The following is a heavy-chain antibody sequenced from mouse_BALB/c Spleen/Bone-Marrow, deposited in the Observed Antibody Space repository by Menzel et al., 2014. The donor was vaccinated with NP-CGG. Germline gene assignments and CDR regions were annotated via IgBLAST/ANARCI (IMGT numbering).Heavy chain of an antibody. CDR3: ARLNYYGNLFV. CDR1: GFDFSRYW. D-gene: IGHD1-1*01. Sequence: EVKLMESGGGLVQPGGSLKLSCAASGFDFSRYWMSWVRQAPGKGLEWIGEINPESSTIKYTPSLKDKFIISRDNAKNTLYLQMSKVRSEDTALYYCARLNYYGNLFVWGAGTTVTVSS. V-gene: IGHV4-1*02. J-gene: IGHJ1*01. CDR2: INPESSTI.